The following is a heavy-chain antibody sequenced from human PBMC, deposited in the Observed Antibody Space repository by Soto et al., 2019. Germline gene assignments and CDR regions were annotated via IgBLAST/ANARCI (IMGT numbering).Heavy chain of an antibody. CDR1: GGSISSYY. CDR2: IYYSGST. J-gene: IGHJ4*02. D-gene: IGHD3-10*01. V-gene: IGHV4-59*01. Sequence: SETLSLTCTVSGGSISSYYWSWIRQPPGKGLEWIGYIYYSGSTNYNPSLKSRVTISVDTSKNQFSLKLSSVTAADTAVYYCASAPRITMEPFFDYWGQGTLVTVSS. CDR3: ASAPRITMEPFFDY.